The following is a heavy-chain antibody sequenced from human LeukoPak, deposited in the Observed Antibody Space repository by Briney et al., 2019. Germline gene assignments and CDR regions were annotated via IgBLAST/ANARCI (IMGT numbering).Heavy chain of an antibody. J-gene: IGHJ5*02. CDR3: ARGGSVWWLVLRWFDP. CDR2: INSDGSSI. CDR1: GFTFSSNW. Sequence: GGSLRLSCAASGFTFSSNWMHWVRQAPGKGLVWVSRINSDGSSIDYADSVKGRFTISRDNAKNTLYLLMDSLRVEDTAVYYCARGGSVWWLVLRWFDPWGQGTLVTVSS. V-gene: IGHV3-74*01. D-gene: IGHD6-19*01.